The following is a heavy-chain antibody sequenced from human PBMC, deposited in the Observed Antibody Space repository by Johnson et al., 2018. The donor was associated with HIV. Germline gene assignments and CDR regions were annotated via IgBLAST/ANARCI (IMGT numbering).Heavy chain of an antibody. CDR1: GFTFSSYG. J-gene: IGHJ3*02. CDR2: ISYDGSNK. V-gene: IGHV3-30*04. Sequence: QVQLVESGGGLVQPGRSLRLSCAASGFTFSSYGMHWVRQAPGKGLEWMAVISYDGSNKYYADSVKGRFTISRDNSKNTLYLQMNSLRAEDTAVYYCARDPEIVVVIEHDAFDIWGQGTMVTVSS. D-gene: IGHD3-22*01. CDR3: ARDPEIVVVIEHDAFDI.